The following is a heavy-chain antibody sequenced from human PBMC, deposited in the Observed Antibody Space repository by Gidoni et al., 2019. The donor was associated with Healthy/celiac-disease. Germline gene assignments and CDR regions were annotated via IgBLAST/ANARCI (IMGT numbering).Heavy chain of an antibody. Sequence: EVQLVESGGGLVQAGRCLRLSCTASGFTFGDYAMSWVRQAPGKGLEWVGFIRSKAYGGTTEYAASVKGRFTISRDDSKSIAYLQMNRLKTEDTAVYYCTSVANYDILTCYYSREVDAFDIWGQGTMVTVSS. V-gene: IGHV3-49*04. CDR2: IRSKAYGGTT. CDR1: GFTFGDYA. J-gene: IGHJ3*02. D-gene: IGHD3-9*01. CDR3: TSVANYDILTCYYSREVDAFDI.